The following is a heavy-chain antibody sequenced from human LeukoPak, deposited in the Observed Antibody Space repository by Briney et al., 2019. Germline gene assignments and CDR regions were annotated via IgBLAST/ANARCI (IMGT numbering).Heavy chain of an antibody. CDR3: ARARYSGYDYAFDY. D-gene: IGHD5-12*01. CDR2: IYYSGST. CDR1: GGSISSSSYY. V-gene: IGHV4-39*01. J-gene: IGHJ4*02. Sequence: SETLSLTCTVSGGSISSSSYYWGWIRQPPGKGLEWIGSIYYSGSTYYNPSLKSRVTISVDTSKNQFSLKLSSVTAADTAVYYCARARYSGYDYAFDYWGQGTLVTVSS.